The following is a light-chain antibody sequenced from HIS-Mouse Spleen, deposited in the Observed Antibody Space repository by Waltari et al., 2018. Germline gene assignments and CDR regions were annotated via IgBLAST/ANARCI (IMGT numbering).Light chain of an antibody. CDR2: EDS. Sequence: SYELTQPPSVSVSPGQTARSTCSGDALPNKYAYWYKQKSGQAPVLVIYEDSKRPSGIPERFSGSSSGTMATLTISGAQVEDEADYYCYSTDSSGNHRVFGGGTKLTVL. J-gene: IGLJ2*01. V-gene: IGLV3-10*01. CDR1: ALPNKY. CDR3: YSTDSSGNHRV.